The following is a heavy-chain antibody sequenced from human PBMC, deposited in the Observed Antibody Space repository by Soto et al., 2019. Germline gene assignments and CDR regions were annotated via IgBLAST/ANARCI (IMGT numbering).Heavy chain of an antibody. CDR2: IYPGDSAS. D-gene: IGHD3-22*01. J-gene: IGHJ4*02. CDR3: ARGGRGKHDSSGQGGVYAY. CDR1: GYNFDNYW. Sequence: LKISCQVSGYNFDNYWIGWVRQMPGKGLEWMGIIYPGDSASTYSPSFEGQVTISGDKSLSTVYLQWSSLKASDAALYYCARGGRGKHDSSGQGGVYAYWGQGTLVSVST. V-gene: IGHV5-51*01.